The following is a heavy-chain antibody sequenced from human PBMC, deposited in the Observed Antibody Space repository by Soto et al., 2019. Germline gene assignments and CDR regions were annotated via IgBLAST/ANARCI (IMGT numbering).Heavy chain of an antibody. D-gene: IGHD3-3*01. CDR3: AKGVAGWYYFDY. CDR2: ISWNVGSI. CDR1: GFTFDDYA. J-gene: IGHJ4*02. V-gene: IGHV3-9*01. Sequence: EVQLVESGGGLVQPGRSLRLSCAASGFTFDDYAMHWVRQAPGKGLEWVSGISWNVGSIAYADSVKGRFTISRDNAKNSLYLQMHSLRAEDTALYYYAKGVAGWYYFDYWGQGTLVTVSS.